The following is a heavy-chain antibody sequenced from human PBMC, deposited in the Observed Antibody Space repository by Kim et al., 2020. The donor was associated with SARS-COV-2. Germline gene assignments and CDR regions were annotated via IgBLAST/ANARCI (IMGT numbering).Heavy chain of an antibody. Sequence: GGSLRLSCAASGFTFSSYAMHWVRQAPGKGLEWVAVISYDGSNKYYADSVKGRFTISRDNSKNTLYLQMNSLRAEDTAVYYCARSGSGSYTSWVYWGQGTLVTVSS. J-gene: IGHJ4*02. CDR3: ARSGSGSYTSWVY. V-gene: IGHV3-30*04. CDR2: ISYDGSNK. D-gene: IGHD3-10*01. CDR1: GFTFSSYA.